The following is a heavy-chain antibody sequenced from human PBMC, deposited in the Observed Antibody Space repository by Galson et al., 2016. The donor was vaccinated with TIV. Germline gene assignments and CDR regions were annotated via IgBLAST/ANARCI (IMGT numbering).Heavy chain of an antibody. CDR1: GYPFSGYY. J-gene: IGHJ2*01. V-gene: IGHV5-51*01. CDR2: VYPGNSHT. Sequence: QSGAEVKKTGESLKISRRGSGYPFSGYYIGWVRQVPGKGLEWMGIVYPGNSHTVYSPSFEGQVTISADKSTRPAYLQWSSLKASDTAMYYCARHDSSAFSNWYFNLWRRSTLVTVSS. D-gene: IGHD3-22*01. CDR3: ARHDSSAFSNWYFNL.